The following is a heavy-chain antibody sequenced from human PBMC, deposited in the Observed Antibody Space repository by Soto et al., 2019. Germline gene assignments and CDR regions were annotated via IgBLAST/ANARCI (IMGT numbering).Heavy chain of an antibody. V-gene: IGHV3-23*01. CDR2: ISGSGGST. CDR3: ANNYGSGSYHFDY. CDR1: GFTFSSYA. J-gene: IGHJ4*02. Sequence: VGSLRLSCAASGFTFSSYAMSWVRQAPGKGLEWVSAISGSGGSTYYADSVKGRFTIFRDNSKNTLYLQMNSLRAEDTAVYYCANNYGSGSYHFDYWGQGTLVTVSS. D-gene: IGHD3-10*01.